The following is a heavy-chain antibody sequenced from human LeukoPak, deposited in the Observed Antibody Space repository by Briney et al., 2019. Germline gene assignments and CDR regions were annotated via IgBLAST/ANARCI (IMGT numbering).Heavy chain of an antibody. V-gene: IGHV3-23*01. CDR3: ARVIGESYYYYYYMDV. CDR2: ISGSGGST. J-gene: IGHJ6*03. D-gene: IGHD3-10*01. Sequence: EAGGSLRLSCAASGFTFSSYGMSWVRQAPGKGLEWVSAISGSGGSTYYADSVKGRFTISRDNSKNTLYLQMNSLRAEDTAVYYCARVIGESYYYYYYMDVWGKGTTVTISS. CDR1: GFTFSSYG.